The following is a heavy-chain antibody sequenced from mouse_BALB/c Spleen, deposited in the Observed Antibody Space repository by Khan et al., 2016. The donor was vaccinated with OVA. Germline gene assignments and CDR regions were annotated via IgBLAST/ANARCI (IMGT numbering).Heavy chain of an antibody. J-gene: IGHJ3*01. Sequence: VQLQQSGPELMKPGASVKISCKASGYSFTSYYIHWVMQSHGTSLEWIGYIDPFSGGTTYNQNFKGKATLTVDKSSSTAYIHLTNLTSEDSAVYYCTRHGDVAWFSYWGQGTLVTVSA. D-gene: IGHD2-13*01. CDR1: GYSFTSYY. CDR2: IDPFSGGT. CDR3: TRHGDVAWFSY. V-gene: IGHV1S135*01.